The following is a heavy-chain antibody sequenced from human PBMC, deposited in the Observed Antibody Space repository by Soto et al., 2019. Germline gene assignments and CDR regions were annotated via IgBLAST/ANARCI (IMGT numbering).Heavy chain of an antibody. CDR2: MSYSGST. D-gene: IGHD2-15*01. CDR1: GGSIFSSDYY. CDR3: TRLVVVATSGYVGFDH. V-gene: IGHV4-39*01. J-gene: IGHJ4*02. Sequence: SETVSLTCSVSGGSIFSSDYYWGWIRQAPGKGLEWIGSMSYSGSTLHNPSLRSRVTMSVETPKSQFSLKLTSVTATDTALYYCTRLVVVATSGYVGFDHWGQGSLVPVS.